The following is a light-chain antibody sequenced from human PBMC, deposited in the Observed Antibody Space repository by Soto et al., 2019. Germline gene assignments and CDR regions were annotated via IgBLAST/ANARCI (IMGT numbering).Light chain of an antibody. CDR2: GAS. CDR3: QQYDNWPGS. CDR1: QTVSSN. J-gene: IGKJ3*01. Sequence: EIVMTQSPATLSVSPGERATLSCRARQTVSSNLAWYQQRVGQAPRLLIYGASTRATGIPARFSGSGSGTEFTLTISSLQSEDFALYFCQQYDNWPGSFGPGTKVDIK. V-gene: IGKV3-15*01.